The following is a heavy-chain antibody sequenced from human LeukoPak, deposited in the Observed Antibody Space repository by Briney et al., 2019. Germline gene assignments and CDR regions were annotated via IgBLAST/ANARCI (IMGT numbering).Heavy chain of an antibody. J-gene: IGHJ4*02. D-gene: IGHD1-1*01. CDR1: GGTFSSYA. CDR3: ARDRTGLGFDY. CDR2: IIPIFGTA. V-gene: IGHV1-69*13. Sequence: GASVEVSGKASGGTFSSYAISWVRQAPGQGREWMGGIIPIFGTANYAQKFQGRVTITADESTSTAYMELSSLRSEETAVYYCARDRTGLGFDYWGQGTLVTVSS.